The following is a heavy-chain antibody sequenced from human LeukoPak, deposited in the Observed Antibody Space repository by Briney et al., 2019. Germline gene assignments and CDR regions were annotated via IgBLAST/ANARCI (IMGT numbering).Heavy chain of an antibody. Sequence: KPSETLSLTCTVSGVSISTYYWNWIRQPPGKGLEWIGYIYHSGSTNYNPSLQSRVTISVDTSKNQFSLNLNSVTAADTAVYYCARGGAARLHFQNRGQGTLVTVSS. CDR2: IYHSGST. D-gene: IGHD6-6*01. J-gene: IGHJ1*01. CDR3: ARGGAARLHFQN. CDR1: GVSISTYY. V-gene: IGHV4-59*01.